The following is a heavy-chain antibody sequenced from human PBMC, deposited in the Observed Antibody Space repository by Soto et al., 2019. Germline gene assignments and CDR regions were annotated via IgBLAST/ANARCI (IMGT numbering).Heavy chain of an antibody. CDR1: GDSVSSNSAA. Sequence: KQSQTLSLTCAISGDSVSSNSAAWNWIRQSPSRGLEWLGRTYYRSKWYNDYAVSVKSRITINPDTSKNQFSLQLNSVTPEDTAVYYCARGINGGLPSSDYFDYWGQGTLVTVSS. CDR3: ARGINGGLPSSDYFDY. D-gene: IGHD2-15*01. CDR2: TYYRSKWYN. V-gene: IGHV6-1*01. J-gene: IGHJ4*02.